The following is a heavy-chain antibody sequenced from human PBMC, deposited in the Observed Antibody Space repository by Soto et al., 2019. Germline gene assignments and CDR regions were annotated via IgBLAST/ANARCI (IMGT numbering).Heavy chain of an antibody. Sequence: PGGSLRLSCAAAGCTFSDYYMSWIRQAPGKGLEWVSYISSSGSTIYYADSVKGRFTISRDNAKNSLYLQMNSLRAEDTAVYYCARVMDYGDFFDYWGQGTLVTVSS. J-gene: IGHJ4*02. CDR1: GCTFSDYY. D-gene: IGHD4-17*01. CDR2: ISSSGSTI. CDR3: ARVMDYGDFFDY. V-gene: IGHV3-11*01.